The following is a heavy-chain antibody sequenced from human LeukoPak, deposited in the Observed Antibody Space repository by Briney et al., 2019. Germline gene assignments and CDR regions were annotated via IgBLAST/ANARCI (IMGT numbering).Heavy chain of an antibody. V-gene: IGHV3-33*01. CDR2: IWYDGSQR. D-gene: IGHD3-10*01. CDR3: ARVVSYYGSSYRLLDV. Sequence: GGCLRLSCAASGFNFSRNGMHWVRQAPGKGLEWVSLIWYDGSQRRYADSVQGRFTVSRDNLKNTLYLEMNGLRVEDTAVYYCARVVSYYGSSYRLLDVWGRGTLVTVSS. J-gene: IGHJ2*01. CDR1: GFNFSRNG.